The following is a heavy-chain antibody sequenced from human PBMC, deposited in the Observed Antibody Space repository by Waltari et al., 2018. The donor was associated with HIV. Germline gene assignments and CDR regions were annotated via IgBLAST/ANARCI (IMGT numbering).Heavy chain of an antibody. CDR1: GFTSGGDS. Sequence: EVQLVESGGGRVKPGGSVRLSCAASGFTSGGDSMNWVRQAPGKGLEWVSSISSSSSYIYYADSVKGRFTISRDNAKNSLYLQMNSLRAEDTAVYYCARDISYYYGMDVWGQGTTVTVSS. CDR3: ARDISYYYGMDV. D-gene: IGHD3-9*01. V-gene: IGHV3-21*01. CDR2: ISSSSSYI. J-gene: IGHJ6*02.